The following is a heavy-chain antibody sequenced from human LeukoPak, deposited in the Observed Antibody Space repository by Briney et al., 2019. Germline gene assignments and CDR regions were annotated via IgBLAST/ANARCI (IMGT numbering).Heavy chain of an antibody. Sequence: ASVKVSCKASGYTFTSYDINWVRQATGQGLEWMGWMNPNSGNTGYAQKFQGRVTMTRNTSISTAYMELSSLRSEDTAVYYRARGRPAARPPHWFDPWGQGTLVTVSS. CDR1: GYTFTSYD. CDR3: ARGRPAARPPHWFDP. D-gene: IGHD6-6*01. J-gene: IGHJ5*02. V-gene: IGHV1-8*01. CDR2: MNPNSGNT.